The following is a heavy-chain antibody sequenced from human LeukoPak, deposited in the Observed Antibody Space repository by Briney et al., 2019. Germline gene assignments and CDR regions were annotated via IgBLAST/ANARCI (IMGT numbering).Heavy chain of an antibody. Sequence: GSLRLSCAASGFTFSSYWMHWVRQAPGKGLVWVSRIFNPGGATAYVDSVKGRFTISRDNAENTLSLQMNSLRVEDTAVYYCVRVNCAGDCTSRDWYFDLWGRGTLVVVSS. CDR2: IFNPGGAT. V-gene: IGHV3-74*01. CDR3: VRVNCAGDCTSRDWYFDL. J-gene: IGHJ2*01. CDR1: GFTFSSYW. D-gene: IGHD2-21*02.